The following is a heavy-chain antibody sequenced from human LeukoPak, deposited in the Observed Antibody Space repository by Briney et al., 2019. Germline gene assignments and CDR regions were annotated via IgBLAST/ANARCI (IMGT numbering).Heavy chain of an antibody. J-gene: IGHJ4*02. CDR2: IYTSGST. D-gene: IGHD3-9*01. CDR3: AREAPDYYDILTGYYYYFDY. V-gene: IGHV4-4*07. Sequence: PSETLSLTCTVSGGSISSYYWSWIRQPAGKGLEWIGRIYTSGSTNYNPSLKSRVTMSVDTSKNQFPLKLSSVTAADTAVYYCAREAPDYYDILTGYYYYFDYWGQGTLVTVSS. CDR1: GGSISSYY.